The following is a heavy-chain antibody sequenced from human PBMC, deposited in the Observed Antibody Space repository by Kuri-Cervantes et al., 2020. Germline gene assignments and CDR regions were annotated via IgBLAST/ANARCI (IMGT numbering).Heavy chain of an antibody. CDR1: GFTFSSHG. CDR3: ARDRNYYDSSGYYVGDYFDY. D-gene: IGHD3-22*01. J-gene: IGHJ4*02. CDR2: IWYDGSNK. Sequence: LSLTCAASGFTFSSHGMHWVRQAPGKGLEWVAVIWYDGSNKYYADSVKGRFTISRDNSKNTLYLQMNSLRAEDTAVYYCARDRNYYDSSGYYVGDYFDYWGQGTLVTVSS. V-gene: IGHV3-30*19.